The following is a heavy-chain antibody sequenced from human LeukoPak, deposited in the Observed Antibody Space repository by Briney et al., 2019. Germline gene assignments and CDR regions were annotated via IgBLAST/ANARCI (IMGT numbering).Heavy chain of an antibody. V-gene: IGHV3-21*01. CDR3: ARVLEYCGGDCYYDY. Sequence: GGSLRLSCAASGFTFSSYSMNWVRQAPGKGLEWVSSISSSSSYIYYADSVKGRFTISRDNAKNSLYLQMNSLRAEDTAVYYCARVLEYCGGDCYYDYWGQGTLVTVSS. J-gene: IGHJ4*02. D-gene: IGHD2-21*02. CDR2: ISSSSSYI. CDR1: GFTFSSYS.